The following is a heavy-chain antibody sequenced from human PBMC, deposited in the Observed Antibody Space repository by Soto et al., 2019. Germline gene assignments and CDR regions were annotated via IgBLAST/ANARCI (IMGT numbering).Heavy chain of an antibody. Sequence: QVLLQESGPGQVKPSETLSLTCTVSGGSIGSNHWSWVRQPPGKGLEWIASVYYTGTTNYNPSLGSRVTISIDAPENQISLKLTSVTAADTAFYYGARDTVLTVMFDLWGQGTLVTVSS. D-gene: IGHD4-17*01. J-gene: IGHJ5*02. CDR3: ARDTVLTVMFDL. CDR2: VYYTGTT. V-gene: IGHV4-59*01. CDR1: GGSIGSNH.